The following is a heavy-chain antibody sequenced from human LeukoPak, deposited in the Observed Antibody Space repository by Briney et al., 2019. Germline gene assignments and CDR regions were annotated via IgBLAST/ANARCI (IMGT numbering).Heavy chain of an antibody. CDR1: GGSLSSHY. J-gene: IGHJ6*03. CDR2: VSDSGST. D-gene: IGHD6-13*01. Sequence: NPSETLSLTCTVSGGSLSSHYWSWIRQPPGKGLEWIGYVSDSGSTNYNPSLKSRVTVSVDTSKDQFSLKLTSVTAADTAVYYCARTGSSWPLYYYYMDVWGKGTTVTVSS. CDR3: ARTGSSWPLYYYYMDV. V-gene: IGHV4-59*11.